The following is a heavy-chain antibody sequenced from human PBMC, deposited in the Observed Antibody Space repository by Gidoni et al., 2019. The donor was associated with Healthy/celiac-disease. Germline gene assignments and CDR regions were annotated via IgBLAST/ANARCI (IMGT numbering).Heavy chain of an antibody. J-gene: IGHJ3*02. D-gene: IGHD6-13*01. CDR2: IYTSGST. Sequence: QVQLQESGPGLVKPSQTLSLTCTVSGGSISSGSYYWSWIRQPAGKGLEWIGRIYTSGSTTYNPSLKSRVTISVDTSKNQFSLKLSSVTAADTAVYYCARDSKPGYSSSRTMFDIWGQGTMVTVSS. CDR1: GGSISSGSYY. CDR3: ARDSKPGYSSSRTMFDI. V-gene: IGHV4-61*02.